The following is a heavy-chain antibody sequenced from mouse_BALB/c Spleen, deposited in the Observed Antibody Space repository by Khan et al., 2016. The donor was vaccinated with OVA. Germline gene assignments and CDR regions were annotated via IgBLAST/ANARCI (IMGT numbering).Heavy chain of an antibody. Sequence: EVQLLESGPSLVQPSQTLSLTCSVTGDSISSGYWSWIRKFPGNKLEYMGYMISSGYTYYNPSLIRRIFITRHTSKNQYYLQLNSVTTEDTATYYCARSTYRYALAYWGQGTLVTVSA. V-gene: IGHV3-8*02. CDR1: GDSISSGY. D-gene: IGHD2-14*01. J-gene: IGHJ3*01. CDR3: ARSTYRYALAY. CDR2: MISSGYT.